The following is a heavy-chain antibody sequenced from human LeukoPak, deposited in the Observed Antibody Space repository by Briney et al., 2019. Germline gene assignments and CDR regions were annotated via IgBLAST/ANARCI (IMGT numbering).Heavy chain of an antibody. D-gene: IGHD3-22*01. V-gene: IGHV4-31*03. J-gene: IGHJ4*02. Sequence: PSQTLSLTCTVSGGSISSGGYYWSWIRQHPGRGLEWIGYIYYSGSTYYNPSLKSRVTISVDTSKNQFSLKLSSVTAADTAVYYCARAIDDSSGYYSDYWGQGTLVTVSS. CDR1: GGSISSGGYY. CDR2: IYYSGST. CDR3: ARAIDDSSGYYSDY.